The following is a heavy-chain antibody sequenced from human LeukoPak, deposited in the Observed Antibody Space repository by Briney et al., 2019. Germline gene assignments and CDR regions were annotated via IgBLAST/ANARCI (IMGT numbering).Heavy chain of an antibody. CDR3: ARRPHYSNYVDY. V-gene: IGHV3-21*01. Sequence: GGSLRLSCAASGFTFSSYSMNWVRQAPGKGLEWVSSISSSGSYIYYADSVKGRFTISRDNAKNSLYLQMNSLRAEDTAVYYCARRPHYSNYVDYWGQGTLVTVSS. J-gene: IGHJ4*02. D-gene: IGHD4-11*01. CDR1: GFTFSSYS. CDR2: ISSSGSYI.